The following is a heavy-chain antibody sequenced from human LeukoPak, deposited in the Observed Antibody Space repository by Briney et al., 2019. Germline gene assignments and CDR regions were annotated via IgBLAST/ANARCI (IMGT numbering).Heavy chain of an antibody. J-gene: IGHJ4*02. CDR2: ISWNSGSI. CDR1: GFTFDDYA. Sequence: GGSLRLSCAASGFTFDDYAMHWVRQAPGKGLEWVSGISWNSGSIGYADSVKGRFTISRDNAKNSLYLQMNSLRAEDTALYYCAKSSMYGDYVAFDYWGQGTLVTVSS. D-gene: IGHD4-17*01. CDR3: AKSSMYGDYVAFDY. V-gene: IGHV3-9*01.